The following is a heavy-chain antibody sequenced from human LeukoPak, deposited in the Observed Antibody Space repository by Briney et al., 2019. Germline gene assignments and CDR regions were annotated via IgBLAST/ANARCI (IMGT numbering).Heavy chain of an antibody. D-gene: IGHD2-2*02. V-gene: IGHV3-21*01. CDR2: ISSSSSYI. J-gene: IGHJ4*02. Sequence: GGSLRLSCAASGFTFSSYAMSWVRQAPGKGLEWVSSISSSSSYIYYADSVKGRFTISRDNAKNSLYLQMNSLRAEDTAVYYCARDWNIPPSDWGQGTLVTVSS. CDR1: GFTFSSYA. CDR3: ARDWNIPPSD.